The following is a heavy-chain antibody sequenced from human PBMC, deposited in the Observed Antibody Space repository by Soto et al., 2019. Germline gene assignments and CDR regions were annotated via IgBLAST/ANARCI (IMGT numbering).Heavy chain of an antibody. CDR3: ARFCITTSCYSGYYYSGMDV. Sequence: WAHQSHKQKLEWMGWFNAGNGNTKYSQKFQGRVTITMDTSATTAYMELSSLRSEGTAVYYCARFCITTSCYSGYYYSGMDVLGQRT. J-gene: IGHJ6*01. CDR2: FNAGNGNT. D-gene: IGHD2-2*01. V-gene: IGHV1-3*01.